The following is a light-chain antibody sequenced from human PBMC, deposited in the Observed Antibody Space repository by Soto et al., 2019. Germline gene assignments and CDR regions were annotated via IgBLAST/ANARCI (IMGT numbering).Light chain of an antibody. CDR2: EVS. CDR3: SSYTSDNRSYV. V-gene: IGLV2-14*01. J-gene: IGLJ1*01. CDR1: SSDVCAYTS. Sequence: SSLSRHASVSGSPGQSVTISCIGTSSDVCAYTSVSWYQQHPGKVPKLMIYEVSNRPSGISNRFSGSKSGKTASLTISGLQAEDEADYYCSSYTSDNRSYVFGTGTKVTVL.